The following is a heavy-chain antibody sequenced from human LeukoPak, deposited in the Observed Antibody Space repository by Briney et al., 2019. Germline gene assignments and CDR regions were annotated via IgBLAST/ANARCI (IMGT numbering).Heavy chain of an antibody. D-gene: IGHD2-2*01. CDR2: MNPSSGNT. J-gene: IGHJ4*02. CDR1: GYTFINYD. CDR3: ARDPPFEYQLLLSHDY. Sequence: EASVKVSCKASGYTFINYDINWVRQAAGQGLEWMGWMNPSSGNTGYARNFQGRVTITRNTSISTAYMELRSLRSDDTAVYYCARDPPFEYQLLLSHDYWGQGTLVTVSS. V-gene: IGHV1-8*03.